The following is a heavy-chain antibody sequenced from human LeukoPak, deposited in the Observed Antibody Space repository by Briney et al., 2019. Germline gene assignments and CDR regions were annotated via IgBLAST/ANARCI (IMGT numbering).Heavy chain of an antibody. J-gene: IGHJ4*02. Sequence: SETLSLTCTVSGGSIRSSSYYWGWIRQPPGKGLEWIGSIYYSGSTYYNASLKSRGTISVDTSKNQFSLKLNSVTAADTAVYFCARQVVAVAGTGYLDYWGQGTLVTVSS. CDR1: GGSIRSSSYY. CDR3: ARQVVAVAGTGYLDY. CDR2: IYYSGST. V-gene: IGHV4-39*01. D-gene: IGHD6-19*01.